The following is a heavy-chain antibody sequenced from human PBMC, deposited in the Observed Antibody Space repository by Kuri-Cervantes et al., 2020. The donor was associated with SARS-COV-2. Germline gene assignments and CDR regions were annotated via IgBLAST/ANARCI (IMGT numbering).Heavy chain of an antibody. V-gene: IGHV4-59*12. Sequence: SETLSLTCTVSGGSISSYYWSWIRQPPGKGLEWIGYIYYSGSTNYNPSLKSRVTISVDTSKNQFSLKLSSVTAADTAVYYCARVKTIFGVAPFDYWGQGTLVTDSS. CDR2: IYYSGST. D-gene: IGHD3-3*01. J-gene: IGHJ4*02. CDR3: ARVKTIFGVAPFDY. CDR1: GGSISSYY.